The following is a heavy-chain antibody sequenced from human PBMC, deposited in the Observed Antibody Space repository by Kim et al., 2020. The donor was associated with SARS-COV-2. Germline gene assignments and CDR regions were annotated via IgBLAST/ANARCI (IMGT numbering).Heavy chain of an antibody. Sequence: GGSLRLSCAASGFTFSSYSMNWVRQAPGKGLEWISSISSSSSYIYYADSVKGRFTISSDNARASLHLQMNSLRADDTAVYYCARVLTSGWSYFDYWCQGT. J-gene: IGHJ4*02. CDR1: GFTFSSYS. V-gene: IGHV3-21*04. D-gene: IGHD6-19*01. CDR2: ISSSSSYI. CDR3: ARVLTSGWSYFDY.